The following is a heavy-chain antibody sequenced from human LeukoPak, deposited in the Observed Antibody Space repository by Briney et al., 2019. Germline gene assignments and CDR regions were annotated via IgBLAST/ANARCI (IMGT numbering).Heavy chain of an antibody. CDR2: IYIGGST. J-gene: IGHJ3*02. V-gene: IGHV3-66*01. CDR3: ARGPWELRRGDAFDI. Sequence: GGSLRLSCAASGFTLSSYHMSWVPQAPGQGLEGVLVIYIGGSTYYAYSVKVRLTISRDTSKHTLYLQMNSRRAEDTAVYYCARGPWELRRGDAFDIWGQGTMVTVSS. D-gene: IGHD1-26*01. CDR1: GFTLSSYH.